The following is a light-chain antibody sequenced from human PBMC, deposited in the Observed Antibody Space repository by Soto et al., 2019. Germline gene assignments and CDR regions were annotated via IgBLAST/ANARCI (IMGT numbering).Light chain of an antibody. V-gene: IGLV2-23*01. Sequence: QSALTQPASVSGSPGQSITISCTGTSGDIGTYNLVSWYQQHPGRAPKLIIFDGNKRPSGVSNRFSASKSGNTASLAVSGLQAEDEADYHCCSYAGRSTVICGGGTKLTVL. CDR3: CSYAGRSTVI. CDR1: SGDIGTYNL. J-gene: IGLJ2*01. CDR2: DGN.